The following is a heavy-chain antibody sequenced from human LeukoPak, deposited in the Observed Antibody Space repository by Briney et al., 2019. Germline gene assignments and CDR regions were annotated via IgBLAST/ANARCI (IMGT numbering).Heavy chain of an antibody. CDR1: GGSISSYY. CDR2: IYYSGST. CDR3: ASQGGATVYNWFDP. J-gene: IGHJ5*02. V-gene: IGHV4-59*01. Sequence: PSETLSLTCTVSGGSISSYYWSWIRQPPGKGLEWIAYIYYSGSTNYNPSLKSRVTISVDTSKNQFSLKLSSVTAADTAVYYCASQGGATVYNWFDPWGQGTLVTVSS. D-gene: IGHD1-26*01.